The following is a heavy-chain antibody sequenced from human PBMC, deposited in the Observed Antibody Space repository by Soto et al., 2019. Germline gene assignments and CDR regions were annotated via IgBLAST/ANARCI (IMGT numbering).Heavy chain of an antibody. V-gene: IGHV3-23*01. CDR3: AREIFAAAYAATSAFDL. CDR1: GFTFSSHA. D-gene: IGHD2-8*01. J-gene: IGHJ4*02. Sequence: GGSLRLSCAASGFTFSSHAMGWLRQAPGTGPEWVAFVDGSGYDASYAESVKGRFTVSRDNSDNSLYLHMDSLRAEDTGRYFCAREIFAAAYAATSAFDLWGQGALVTVSS. CDR2: VDGSGYDA.